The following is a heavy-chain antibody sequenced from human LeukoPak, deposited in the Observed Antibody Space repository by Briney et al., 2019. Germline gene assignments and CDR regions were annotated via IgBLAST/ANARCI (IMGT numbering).Heavy chain of an antibody. V-gene: IGHV4-34*01. CDR1: GGSFTAYH. J-gene: IGHJ4*02. D-gene: IGHD3-22*01. Sequence: PSETLSLTCAVYGGSFTAYHWNWIRQSPQRGLEWIGQINHRGHPHYNPSLESRPTISVDTSKNQFSLTLRSVTGADTAVYYCARDPTTVVSVPYYFDFWGQGTPVTVSS. CDR2: INHRGHP. CDR3: ARDPTTVVSVPYYFDF.